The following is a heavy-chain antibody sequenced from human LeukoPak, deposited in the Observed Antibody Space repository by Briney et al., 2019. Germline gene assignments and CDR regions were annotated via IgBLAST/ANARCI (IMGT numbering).Heavy chain of an antibody. CDR3: ASRAGYTGSWSAFDY. Sequence: GGSLRLSCTASTLTLNKYWTSWVRQAPGKGLEWVANIKQDGSEKYHVDSVKGRFTISRDNAKNSLYLQMNSLRAEDTAVYYCASRAGYTGSWSAFDYWGQGTLVTVSS. J-gene: IGHJ4*02. CDR2: IKQDGSEK. CDR1: TLTLNKYW. D-gene: IGHD6-13*01. V-gene: IGHV3-7*05.